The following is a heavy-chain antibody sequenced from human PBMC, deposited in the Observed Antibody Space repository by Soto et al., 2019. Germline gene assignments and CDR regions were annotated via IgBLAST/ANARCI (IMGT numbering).Heavy chain of an antibody. CDR1: GYTFTSYY. V-gene: IGHV1-46*03. Sequence: QVQLVQSGAEVKKPGASVKVSCKASGYTFTSYYMHWVRQAPRQGLEWMGMINPSGGSASYTQKFQGRVTMTRDTSTNTIYMELSSLRSEDTAVYYCARSHYYGSGAYTPDDNWGQGTLVIVSS. CDR3: ARSHYYGSGAYTPDDN. J-gene: IGHJ4*02. D-gene: IGHD3-10*01. CDR2: INPSGGSA.